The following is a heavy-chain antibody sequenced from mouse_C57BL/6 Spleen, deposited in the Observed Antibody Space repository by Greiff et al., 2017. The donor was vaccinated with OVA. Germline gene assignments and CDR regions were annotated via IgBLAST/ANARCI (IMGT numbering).Heavy chain of an antibody. Sequence: VQLQQSGAELVKPGASVKISCKASGYAFSSYWMNWVKQRPGKGLEWIGQIYPGDGDTNYNGKFKGKATLTADKSSSTAYMQLSSLTSEDSAVYFCAREGKTGTLDYWGQGTTLTVSS. CDR1: GYAFSSYW. CDR3: AREGKTGTLDY. D-gene: IGHD4-1*01. CDR2: IYPGDGDT. J-gene: IGHJ2*01. V-gene: IGHV1-80*01.